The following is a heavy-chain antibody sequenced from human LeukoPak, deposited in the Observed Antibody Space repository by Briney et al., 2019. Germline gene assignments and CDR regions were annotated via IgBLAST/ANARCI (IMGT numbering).Heavy chain of an antibody. CDR2: IYYSGST. D-gene: IGHD3-10*01. CDR3: ARLVRGVIFSY. CDR1: GGSISSSSYY. V-gene: IGHV4-39*01. Sequence: KPSETLSLTCTVSGGSISSSSYYWGWIRQPPGKGLEWIGSIYYSGSTYYNPSLKSRVTISVDTSKNQFSLKLSSVTAADTAVYYCARLVRGVIFSYWGQGTLVTVSS. J-gene: IGHJ4*02.